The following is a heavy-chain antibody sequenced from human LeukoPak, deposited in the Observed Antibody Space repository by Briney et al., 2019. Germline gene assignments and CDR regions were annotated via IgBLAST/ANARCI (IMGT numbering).Heavy chain of an antibody. V-gene: IGHV4-34*01. D-gene: IGHD3-22*01. CDR3: ARGRQDVTMIVVVMTAVSYYLDV. Sequence: SETLSLTCAVYGGSFSGYYWTWIRRTPEKGLEWIGEMNPSGSTNYNPSLKSRVTISVDTSKNQFSLELSSVTAADTAVYYCARGRQDVTMIVVVMTAVSYYLDVWGKGTTVTVS. CDR1: GGSFSGYY. CDR2: MNPSGST. J-gene: IGHJ6*03.